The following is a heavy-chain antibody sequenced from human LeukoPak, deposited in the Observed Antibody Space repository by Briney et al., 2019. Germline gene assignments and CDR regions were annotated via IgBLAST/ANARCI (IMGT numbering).Heavy chain of an antibody. V-gene: IGHV4-34*01. CDR2: INHSGST. CDR3: ARGPGFLEWLLSPNFDY. J-gene: IGHJ4*02. Sequence: SETLSLTCAGYGGSFSGYYWSWIRQPPGKGLEWIGEINHSGSTNYNPSLKSRVTISVDTSKNQFSLKLSSVTAADTAVYYCARGPGFLEWLLSPNFDYWGQGTLVTVSS. CDR1: GGSFSGYY. D-gene: IGHD3-3*01.